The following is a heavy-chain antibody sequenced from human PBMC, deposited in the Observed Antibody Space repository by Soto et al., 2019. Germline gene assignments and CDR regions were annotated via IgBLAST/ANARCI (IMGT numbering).Heavy chain of an antibody. Sequence: ASVKVSCKASGYTFTGYYMHWVRQAPGQGLEWMGWINPNSGGTNYAQKFQGWVTMTRDTSISTAYMELSRLRSDDTAVYYCARDRIMIFGVVMGAYYGMGVWGRGPTVTVSS. V-gene: IGHV1-2*04. J-gene: IGHJ6*02. CDR1: GYTFTGYY. CDR3: ARDRIMIFGVVMGAYYGMGV. CDR2: INPNSGGT. D-gene: IGHD3-3*01.